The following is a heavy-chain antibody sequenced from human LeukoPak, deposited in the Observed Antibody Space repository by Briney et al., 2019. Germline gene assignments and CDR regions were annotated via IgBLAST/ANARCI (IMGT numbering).Heavy chain of an antibody. J-gene: IGHJ4*02. Sequence: SETLSLTYAVCGGSFSGYYWSWIRQPPGKGLEWIGEITHTGSTNYNPSLKSRVTVSVDMSKNQFSLKLSSVTVADTAVYYCARPGYSGYDIGYWGQGTLVTVSS. V-gene: IGHV4-34*01. CDR2: ITHTGST. CDR1: GGSFSGYY. D-gene: IGHD5-12*01. CDR3: ARPGYSGYDIGY.